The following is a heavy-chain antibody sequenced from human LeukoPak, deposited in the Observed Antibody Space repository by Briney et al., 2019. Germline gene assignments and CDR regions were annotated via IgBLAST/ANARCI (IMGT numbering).Heavy chain of an antibody. CDR2: IYHSGST. V-gene: IGHV4-30-2*01. Sequence: SETLSLTCAVSGGSISSGGYSWSWIRQPPGKGLEWIGYIYHSGSTYYNPSLKSRATISVDRSKNQFSLKLSSVTAADTAVYYCARDRQLERRGLDYWGQGALVTVSS. CDR1: GGSISSGGYS. D-gene: IGHD1-1*01. CDR3: ARDRQLERRGLDY. J-gene: IGHJ4*02.